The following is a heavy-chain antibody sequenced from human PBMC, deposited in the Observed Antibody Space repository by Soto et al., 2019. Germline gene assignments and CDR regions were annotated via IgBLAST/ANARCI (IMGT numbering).Heavy chain of an antibody. CDR3: ARGPLRGYCSGGSCYKQQEYFQH. CDR2: INHSGST. V-gene: IGHV4-34*01. Sequence: NPSETLSLTCAVYGGSFSGYYWSWIRQPPGKGLEWIGEINHSGSTNYNPSLKSRVTISVDTSKNQFSLKLSSVTAADTAVYYCARGPLRGYCSGGSCYKQQEYFQHWGQGTLVTVSS. J-gene: IGHJ1*01. D-gene: IGHD2-15*01. CDR1: GGSFSGYY.